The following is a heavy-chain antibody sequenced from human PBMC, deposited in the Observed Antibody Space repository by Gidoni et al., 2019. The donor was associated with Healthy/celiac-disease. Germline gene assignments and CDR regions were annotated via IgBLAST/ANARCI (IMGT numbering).Heavy chain of an antibody. CDR3: ARDPSGSGTIRDAFDI. Sequence: QVQLVQSGAEVKKPGSSVKVSCKASGGTFSSYTIRWVRQAPGQGLEWMGRIIPILGIANYAQKFQGRVTITADKSTSTAYMELSSLRSEDTAVYYCARDPSGSGTIRDAFDIWGQGTMVTVSS. V-gene: IGHV1-69*08. CDR1: GGTFSSYT. D-gene: IGHD1-26*01. J-gene: IGHJ3*02. CDR2: IIPILGIA.